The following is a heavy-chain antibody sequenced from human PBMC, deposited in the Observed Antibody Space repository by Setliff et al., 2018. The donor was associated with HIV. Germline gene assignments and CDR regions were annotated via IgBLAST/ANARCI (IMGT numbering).Heavy chain of an antibody. CDR2: LYFGDSDP. CDR1: GSSLSTYW. V-gene: IGHV5-51*01. Sequence: GESLKISCKTSGSSLSTYWVGWVRQMPGKGLEWLGILYFGDSDPKYNPSFEGQVTISADKSIKTAFLQWRSLKTSDTAIYYCARGRGGYFGGGRYYNLPYFDSWGQGTLVTVSS. D-gene: IGHD2-15*01. CDR3: ARGRGGYFGGGRYYNLPYFDS. J-gene: IGHJ4*02.